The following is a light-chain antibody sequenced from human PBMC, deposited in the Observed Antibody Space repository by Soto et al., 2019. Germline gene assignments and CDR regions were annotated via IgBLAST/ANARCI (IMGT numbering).Light chain of an antibody. CDR1: QSVSSSY. J-gene: IGKJ1*01. V-gene: IGKV3-20*01. CDR3: QQYGSSPKT. CDR2: GAS. Sequence: EIVLTQSPGTLSFSPGERATLSCRASQSVSSSYLAWYQQKPGQAPRLLIYGASSRATGIPDRFSGSGSGTDFTLTISGLEPEDFAVYYCQQYGSSPKTLGQGTKVEI.